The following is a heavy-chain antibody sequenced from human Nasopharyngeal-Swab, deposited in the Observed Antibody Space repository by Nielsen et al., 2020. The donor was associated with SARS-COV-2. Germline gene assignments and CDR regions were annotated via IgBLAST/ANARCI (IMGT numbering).Heavy chain of an antibody. V-gene: IGHV3-23*01. Sequence: GGSLRLSCAASGFTFRSYAISWVRQAPGKGLAWVSVISGSDHTTYYADSVKGRFTISRDNSKNTVNLQMNSLRVEETAIYYCAKDRDSGDDSDDYYHYYGMDVWGQGTTVTVFS. D-gene: IGHD5-12*01. CDR2: ISGSDHTT. CDR3: AKDRDSGDDSDDYYHYYGMDV. CDR1: GFTFRSYA. J-gene: IGHJ6*02.